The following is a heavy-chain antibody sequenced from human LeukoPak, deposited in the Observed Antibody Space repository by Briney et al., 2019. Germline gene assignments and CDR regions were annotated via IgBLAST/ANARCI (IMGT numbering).Heavy chain of an antibody. V-gene: IGHV3-23*01. CDR2: ISESGGST. CDR1: GFTFSSYA. Sequence: GGSLRLSCAASGFTFSSYAMSWVRQAPGKGLEWVSSISESGGSTYYADSVKGQFTVSRDNSKNTLYLQMSSLRADDTAVYYCATPRGIVVVVAAPSFDFWGQGTLVTVSS. CDR3: ATPRGIVVVVAAPSFDF. J-gene: IGHJ4*02. D-gene: IGHD2-15*01.